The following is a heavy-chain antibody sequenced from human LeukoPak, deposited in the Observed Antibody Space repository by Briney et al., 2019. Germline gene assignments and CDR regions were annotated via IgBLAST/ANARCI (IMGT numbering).Heavy chain of an antibody. CDR2: IKQDGSNK. CDR1: GFTFSSYW. CDR3: ARKIQYSSSPSAFDI. Sequence: GGSLRLSCAASGFTFSSYWMSWVRQAPGKGLEWVANIKQDGSNKYYADSVKGRFTISRDNAKNSLYLQMNSLRAEDTAVYYCARKIQYSSSPSAFDIWGQGTMVTVSS. D-gene: IGHD6-13*01. J-gene: IGHJ3*02. V-gene: IGHV3-7*01.